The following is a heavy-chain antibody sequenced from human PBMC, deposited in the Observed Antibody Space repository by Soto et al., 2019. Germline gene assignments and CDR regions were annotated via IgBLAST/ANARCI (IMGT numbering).Heavy chain of an antibody. D-gene: IGHD3-3*01. V-gene: IGHV4-59*08. Sequence: ETLSLTCTVSGGSISSYYWSWIRQPPGKGLEWIGYIYYSGSTNYNPSLKSRVTISVDTSKNQFSLKLSSVTAADTAVYYCARLRITIFGVVNPNAFDIWGQGTMVTVSS. J-gene: IGHJ3*02. CDR1: GGSISSYY. CDR3: ARLRITIFGVVNPNAFDI. CDR2: IYYSGST.